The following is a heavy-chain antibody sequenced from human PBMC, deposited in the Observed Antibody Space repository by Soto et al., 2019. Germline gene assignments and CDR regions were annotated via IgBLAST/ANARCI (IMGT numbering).Heavy chain of an antibody. Sequence: QVQLQESGPGLVKPSETLSLTCTVSGVSINNYYWTWIRQPPGKRLEWIGAIYYTGSTTYNPSLRSRVTFSVDTSKNQFSLSLTSVTAADTAVYFCAKVVSGGQLDYWGQGTLVTVSS. J-gene: IGHJ4*02. D-gene: IGHD6-25*01. CDR1: GVSINNYY. V-gene: IGHV4-59*01. CDR3: AKVVSGGQLDY. CDR2: IYYTGST.